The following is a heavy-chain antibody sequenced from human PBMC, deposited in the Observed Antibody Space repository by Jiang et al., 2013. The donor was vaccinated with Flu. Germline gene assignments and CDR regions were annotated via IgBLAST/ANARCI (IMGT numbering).Heavy chain of an antibody. CDR1: GYSISRGNY. V-gene: IGHV4-38-2*02. CDR3: ARDPILLYYYDSSGDHYGMDV. D-gene: IGHD3-22*01. Sequence: GSGLVKPSETLSLTCAVSGYSISRGNYWGWIRQPPGKGLEWIGTMSHSGSTYYNPSLKSRVTISLDSSKNQYSLKLNSVTAADTAVYYCARDPILLYYYDSSGDHYGMDVWGKGTTV. J-gene: IGHJ6*04. CDR2: MSHSGST.